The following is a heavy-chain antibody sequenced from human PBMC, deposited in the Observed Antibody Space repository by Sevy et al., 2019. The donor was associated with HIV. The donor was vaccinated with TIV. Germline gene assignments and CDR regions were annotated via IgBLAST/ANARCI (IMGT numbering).Heavy chain of an antibody. J-gene: IGHJ6*02. D-gene: IGHD2-2*01. CDR1: GGTFSSYA. V-gene: IGHV1-69*13. CDR3: ARDNDIVVVPAAIHYYYYGMDV. CDR2: IIPIFGTA. Sequence: ASMKVSCKASGGTFSSYAISWVRQAPGQGLEWMGGIIPIFGTANYAQKFQGRVTITADESTSTAYMELSSLRSEDTAVYYCARDNDIVVVPAAIHYYYYGMDVWGQGTTVTVSS.